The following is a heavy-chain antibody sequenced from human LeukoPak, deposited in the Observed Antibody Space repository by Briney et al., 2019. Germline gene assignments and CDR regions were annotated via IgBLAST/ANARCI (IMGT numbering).Heavy chain of an antibody. Sequence: ASVKVSCKASGYTFTGYYMHWVRQAPGQGLEWMGWINPNSGGTNYSQKFQGRVTMTRDTSISTAYMELSRLRSDDTAVYYCARVVRAEAAPRSYFQHWGQGTLVTVSS. D-gene: IGHD2-21*01. V-gene: IGHV1-2*02. CDR3: ARVVRAEAAPRSYFQH. CDR1: GYTFTGYY. CDR2: INPNSGGT. J-gene: IGHJ1*01.